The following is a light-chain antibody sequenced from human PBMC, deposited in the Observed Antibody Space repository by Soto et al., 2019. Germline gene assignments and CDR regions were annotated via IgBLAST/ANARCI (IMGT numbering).Light chain of an antibody. Sequence: QSALTQPPSVSGSPGQSVTISCTGTSSDVGSYNRVSWYQQPPGTAPKLMISDVSKRPSGVPDRFSGSKSGNTASLTISGLQAEDEADYYCCSYAGDLALFGGGTKVTVL. CDR1: SSDVGSYNR. CDR2: DVS. CDR3: CSYAGDLAL. V-gene: IGLV2-18*02. J-gene: IGLJ2*01.